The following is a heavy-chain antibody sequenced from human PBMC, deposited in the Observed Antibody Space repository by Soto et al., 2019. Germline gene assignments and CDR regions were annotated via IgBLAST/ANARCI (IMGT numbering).Heavy chain of an antibody. CDR2: ISGSGGST. CDR1: GFTFSSYA. CDR3: ARDYSSYGPFDY. D-gene: IGHD5-18*01. J-gene: IGHJ4*02. Sequence: PGGSLRLSCAASGFTFSSYALSWVRQAPGKGLEWVSVISGSGGSTYYAESVKGRFTISRDNSKNSLYLQMNSLRAEDTAVYYCARDYSSYGPFDYWDQGTLVTVSS. V-gene: IGHV3-23*01.